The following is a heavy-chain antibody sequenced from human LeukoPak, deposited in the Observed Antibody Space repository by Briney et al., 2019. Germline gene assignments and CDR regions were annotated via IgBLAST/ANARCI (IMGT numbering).Heavy chain of an antibody. CDR1: GFTFSSYA. Sequence: PGGSLRLSCAASGFTFSSYAMSWVRQAPGKGLEWVSGISGSGRSTYYADSVKGRFTISRDNSKNTLYLHVNSQRAEDTAVYYCAKCNYYDSSAYPFDYWGQGTLVTVSS. V-gene: IGHV3-23*01. CDR3: AKCNYYDSSAYPFDY. D-gene: IGHD3-22*01. J-gene: IGHJ4*02. CDR2: ISGSGRST.